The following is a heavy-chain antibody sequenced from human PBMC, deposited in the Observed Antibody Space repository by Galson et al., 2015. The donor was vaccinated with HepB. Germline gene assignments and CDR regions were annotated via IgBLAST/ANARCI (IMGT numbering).Heavy chain of an antibody. J-gene: IGHJ5*02. D-gene: IGHD1-1*01. CDR3: ARVPLERPDNNWFDP. CDR2: IYYRGST. Sequence: LSLTCTVSGGSVSSGSYYWNWIRQPPGKGLEWIGCIYYRGSTNYNPSLKSRITISVDTSKNQFSLKLSSVTAADTAVYYCARVPLERPDNNWFDPWGQGTLVTVSS. V-gene: IGHV4-61*01. CDR1: GGSVSSGSYY.